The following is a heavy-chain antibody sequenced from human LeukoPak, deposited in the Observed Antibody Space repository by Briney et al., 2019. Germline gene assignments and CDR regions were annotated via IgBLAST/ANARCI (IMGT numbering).Heavy chain of an antibody. CDR3: ARDFFPIVDSSWYEIGY. Sequence: GGSLRLSCAASGFTFNDYAMYWVRQTPGKGLEWVTLISYDGYDKSYADSVRGRFTISRDNSKNTLYLQMDSLRSEDAAVYYCARDFFPIVDSSWYEIGYWGQGTLVTVSS. CDR2: ISYDGYDK. CDR1: GFTFNDYA. J-gene: IGHJ4*02. V-gene: IGHV3-30-3*01. D-gene: IGHD6-13*01.